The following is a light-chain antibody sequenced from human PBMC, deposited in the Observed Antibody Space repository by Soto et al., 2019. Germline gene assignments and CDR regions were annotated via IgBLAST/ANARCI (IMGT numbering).Light chain of an antibody. Sequence: DIQMTQSPSSLSASVGDRVTITCRASQDISNHLAWFQQKPGKAPKSLIYDASSLQSGVPSNFSGSASGTDFTLTISSRQPEYCATYYCQQYHSYPVTFGGGTKVEI. CDR1: QDISNH. CDR3: QQYHSYPVT. J-gene: IGKJ4*01. CDR2: DAS. V-gene: IGKV1-16*02.